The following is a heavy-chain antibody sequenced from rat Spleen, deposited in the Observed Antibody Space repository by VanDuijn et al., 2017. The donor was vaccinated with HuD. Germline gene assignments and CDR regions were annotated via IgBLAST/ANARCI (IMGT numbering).Heavy chain of an antibody. J-gene: IGHJ2*01. D-gene: IGHD1-4*01. Sequence: EVQLVESDGGLVQPGRSLKLSCAASGFTFSDFYMAWVRQAPTKGLEWVATLSYDGTTTYYRDSVKGRFTISRDVAKSTLFLQMDSLRSEDTATYYCARRHFGYTDYFDYWGQGVMVTVSS. CDR1: GFTFSDFY. CDR2: LSYDGTTT. CDR3: ARRHFGYTDYFDY. V-gene: IGHV5-29*01.